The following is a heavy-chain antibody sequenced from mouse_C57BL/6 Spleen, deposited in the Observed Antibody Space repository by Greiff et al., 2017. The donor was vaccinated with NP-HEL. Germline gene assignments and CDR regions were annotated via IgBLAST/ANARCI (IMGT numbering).Heavy chain of an antibody. V-gene: IGHV1-42*01. CDR2: INPSTGGT. D-gene: IGHD1-1*01. CDR1: GYSFTGYY. J-gene: IGHJ2*01. CDR3: ARGGTTVVAFDY. Sequence: EVQLQQSGPELVKPGASVKISCKASGYSFTGYYMNWVKQSPEKSLEWIGEINPSTGGTTYNQKFKAKATLTVDKSSSTAYMQLKSLTSEDSAVYYCARGGTTVVAFDYWGQGTTLTVSS.